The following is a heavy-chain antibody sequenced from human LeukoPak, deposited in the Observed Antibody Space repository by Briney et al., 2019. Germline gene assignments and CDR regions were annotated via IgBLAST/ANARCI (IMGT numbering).Heavy chain of an antibody. J-gene: IGHJ5*02. D-gene: IGHD3-3*01. V-gene: IGHV4-4*07. CDR1: GGSISSYY. Sequence: SETPSLTCTVSGGSISSYYWSWIRQPAGKGLEWIGRIYTSGSTNYNPSLKSRVTMSVDTSKNQFSLKLSSVTAADTAVYYCAREFRPWDSWSGYYLGWFDPWGQGTLVTVSS. CDR2: IYTSGST. CDR3: AREFRPWDSWSGYYLGWFDP.